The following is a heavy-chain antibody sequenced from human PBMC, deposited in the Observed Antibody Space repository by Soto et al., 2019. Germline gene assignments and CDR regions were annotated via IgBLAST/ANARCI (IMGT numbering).Heavy chain of an antibody. Sequence: SETLSLTCTVSGGSISGYYWSWIRQPPGKGLEWIGYIYSSGSTNYNPSLQSRVTILLDMSKNHFSLKLNSVTAADTAVYYCAKGPQPGGLDYWGQGTLVTVSS. J-gene: IGHJ4*02. D-gene: IGHD2-2*01. V-gene: IGHV4-4*09. CDR2: IYSSGST. CDR1: GGSISGYY. CDR3: AKGPQPGGLDY.